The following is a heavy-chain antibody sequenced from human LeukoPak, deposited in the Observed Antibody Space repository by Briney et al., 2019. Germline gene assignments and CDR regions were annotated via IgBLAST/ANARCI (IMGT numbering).Heavy chain of an antibody. Sequence: ASVKVSCKASGYTFTSYGISWVRQAPGQGLEWMGCITAYNGNTNYAQKLQGRVTMTTDTSTSTAYMELRSLRSDDTAVYYCARETKYYYDSSSYYYRAFDIWGQGTMVTVSS. D-gene: IGHD3-22*01. J-gene: IGHJ3*02. CDR2: ITAYNGNT. CDR1: GYTFTSYG. V-gene: IGHV1-18*01. CDR3: ARETKYYYDSSSYYYRAFDI.